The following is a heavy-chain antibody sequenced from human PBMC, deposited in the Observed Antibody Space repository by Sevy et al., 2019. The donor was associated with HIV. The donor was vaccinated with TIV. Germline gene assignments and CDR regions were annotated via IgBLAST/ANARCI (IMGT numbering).Heavy chain of an antibody. CDR3: TRDDCSQPKDY. Sequence: GGSLRLSCAASGFTFAKYSMSWVRQAPGKGLEWVTTFSFGCGRINYADSVKGRFTIARDDSKNTLYLQMDRLRAEDTGTVFCTRDDCSQPKDYWGQGTMVTVSS. CDR2: FSFGCGRI. J-gene: IGHJ4*01. V-gene: IGHV3-23*01. CDR1: GFTFAKYS. D-gene: IGHD2-21*02.